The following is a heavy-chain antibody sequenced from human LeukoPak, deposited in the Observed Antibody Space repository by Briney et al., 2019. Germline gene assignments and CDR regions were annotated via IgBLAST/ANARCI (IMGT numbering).Heavy chain of an antibody. CDR3: ARVDIERGDCGVYYYYYYMDV. D-gene: IGHD2-21*02. CDR2: ISAYNGNT. J-gene: IGHJ6*03. Sequence: ASVKVSCKASGYTFTSYGISWVRQAPGQGLEWMGWISAYNGNTNYAQKLQGRVTMTTDTSTSTAYMELRSLRSDDTAVYYCARVDIERGDCGVYYYYYYMDVWGKGTTVTVSS. V-gene: IGHV1-18*01. CDR1: GYTFTSYG.